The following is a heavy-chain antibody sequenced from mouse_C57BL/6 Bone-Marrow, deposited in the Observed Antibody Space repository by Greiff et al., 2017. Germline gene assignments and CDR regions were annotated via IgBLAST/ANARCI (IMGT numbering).Heavy chain of an antibody. D-gene: IGHD1-1*02. CDR1: GYTFTSYW. Sequence: QVQLQQPGAELVKPGASVKLSCKASGYTFTSYWMHWVKQRPGQGLEWIGMIHPTSGSTNYNEQLKSKATLTVDKSSSTAYMQLSSLTSDYSSVCDCAMHCGAWFAYWGQGTLVTVSA. V-gene: IGHV1-64*01. CDR3: AMHCGAWFAY. J-gene: IGHJ3*01. CDR2: IHPTSGST.